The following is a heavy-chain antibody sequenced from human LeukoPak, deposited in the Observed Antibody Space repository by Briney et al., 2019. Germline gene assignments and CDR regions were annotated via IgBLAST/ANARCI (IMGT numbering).Heavy chain of an antibody. CDR2: IIPILGIA. CDR3: ARDRALDWFDP. D-gene: IGHD3-10*01. CDR1: GGTFSSYA. J-gene: IGHJ5*02. Sequence: ASVKVSCKASGGTFSSYAISWVRQAPGQGLEWMGRIIPILGIANYAQKFQGRVTITADKSTSTAYMELSSLRSEDTAVYYCARDRALDWFDPWGQGTLVTVSS. V-gene: IGHV1-69*04.